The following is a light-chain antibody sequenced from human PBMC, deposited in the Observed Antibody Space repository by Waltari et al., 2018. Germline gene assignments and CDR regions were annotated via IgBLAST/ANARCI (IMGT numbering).Light chain of an antibody. CDR2: GES. V-gene: IGKV3-20*01. CDR3: QHYVRLPAT. J-gene: IGKJ1*01. CDR1: QSISRS. Sequence: RTCRASQSISRSLARDQQKPGQAPKLLIYGESTRATGIPDRFTGSGSGTDFSLTISSLEPEDFAIYFCQHYVRLPATFGQGTKVEIK.